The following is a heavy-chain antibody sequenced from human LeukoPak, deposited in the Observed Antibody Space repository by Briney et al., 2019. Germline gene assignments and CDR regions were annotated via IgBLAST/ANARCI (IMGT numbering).Heavy chain of an antibody. J-gene: IGHJ4*02. V-gene: IGHV3-66*02. Sequence: GGSLRLPCAASGFTFSSYWMSWVRQAPGKGLEWVSVIYSGGSTYYADSVKGRFTISRDNSKNTLYLQMNSLRAEDTAVYYCARDFGGLRYFDYWGQGTLVTVSS. D-gene: IGHD5-12*01. CDR2: IYSGGST. CDR1: GFTFSSYW. CDR3: ARDFGGLRYFDY.